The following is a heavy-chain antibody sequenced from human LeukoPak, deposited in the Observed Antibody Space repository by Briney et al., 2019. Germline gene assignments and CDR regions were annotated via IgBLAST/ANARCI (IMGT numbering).Heavy chain of an antibody. CDR3: ARPPSYYDFWSGYYDH. Sequence: GGSLGLSCAASGFTFSSYWMSWVRQAPGKGLEWVANIKQDGSEKYYVDSVKGRFTISRDNTKNSLYLQMNSLRAEDTAVYYCARPPSYYDFWSGYYDHWGQGTLVTVSS. CDR1: GFTFSSYW. CDR2: IKQDGSEK. V-gene: IGHV3-7*01. D-gene: IGHD3-3*01. J-gene: IGHJ4*02.